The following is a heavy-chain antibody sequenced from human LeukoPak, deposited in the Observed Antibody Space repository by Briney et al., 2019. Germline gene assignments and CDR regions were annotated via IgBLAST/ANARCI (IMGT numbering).Heavy chain of an antibody. J-gene: IGHJ3*02. CDR3: ARVRWFGDLSDSDAFDI. CDR1: GGSINRSY. CDR2: IYTTGGT. D-gene: IGHD3-10*01. Sequence: SETLSLTCTVSGGSINRSYWSWIRQPAGKGLEWIGRIYTTGGTNYNPSLKSRVTMSVDRAKNQFSLEVRFVTAADTAVYYCARVRWFGDLSDSDAFDIWGQGRMVTISA. V-gene: IGHV4-4*07.